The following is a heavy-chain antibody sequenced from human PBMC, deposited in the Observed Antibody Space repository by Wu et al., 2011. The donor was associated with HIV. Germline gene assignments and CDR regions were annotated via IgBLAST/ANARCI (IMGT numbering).Heavy chain of an antibody. V-gene: IGHV1-69*16. CDR2: IIPILGTA. CDR3: ASGHSGYDLYYFDY. D-gene: IGHD5-12*01. Sequence: QVQLVQSGADGERSLGSSVKVSCKASGGTFSSXPISWVRQAPGQGLEWMGGIIPILGTANYEYKFQGRVTITTDESTSTAYMELSSLRSEDTAVYFCASGHSGYDLYYFDYWGQGTLVTVSS. J-gene: IGHJ4*02. CDR1: GGTFSSXP.